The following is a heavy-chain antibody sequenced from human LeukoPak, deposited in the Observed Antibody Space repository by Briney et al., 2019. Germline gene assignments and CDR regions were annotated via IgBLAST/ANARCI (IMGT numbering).Heavy chain of an antibody. CDR2: ISAYNGNT. CDR1: GYTFTSYG. J-gene: IGHJ1*01. D-gene: IGHD3-22*01. V-gene: IGHV1-18*01. Sequence: ASAKVSCKASGYTFTSYGISWVRQAPGQGLEWMGWISAYNGNTNYAQKLQGRVTMTTDTSTSTAYMELRSLRSDDTAVYYCARASETYYYDSSGYGGSFQHWGQGTLVTVSS. CDR3: ARASETYYYDSSGYGGSFQH.